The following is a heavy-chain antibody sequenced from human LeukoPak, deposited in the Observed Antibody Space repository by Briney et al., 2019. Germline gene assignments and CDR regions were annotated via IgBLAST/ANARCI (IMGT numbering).Heavy chain of an antibody. CDR2: IFNSGSI. CDR3: ASPRDSSGYDY. V-gene: IGHV4-39*01. CDR1: GGSVSSSSYY. D-gene: IGHD3-22*01. J-gene: IGHJ4*02. Sequence: SETLSLTCTVSGGSVSSSSYYWGWIRQPPGKGLEWIGSIFNSGSIYYNPSPKSRVTISVDTSKNQFSLKLTSVTAADTAVYYCASPRDSSGYDYWGQGTLVTVSS.